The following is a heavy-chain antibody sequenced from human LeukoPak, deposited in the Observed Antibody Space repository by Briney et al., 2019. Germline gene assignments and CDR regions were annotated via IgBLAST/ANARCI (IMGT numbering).Heavy chain of an antibody. J-gene: IGHJ3*02. CDR2: IYYSGST. CDR1: GGSISSSSYY. V-gene: IGHV4-39*07. CDR3: AREPQDGSGSLDAFDI. D-gene: IGHD3-10*01. Sequence: SETLSLICTVSGGSISSSSYYWGWIRQPPGKGLEWIGSIYYSGSTYYNPSLKSRVTISVDTSKNQFSLKLSSVTAADTAVYYCAREPQDGSGSLDAFDIWGQGTMVTVSS.